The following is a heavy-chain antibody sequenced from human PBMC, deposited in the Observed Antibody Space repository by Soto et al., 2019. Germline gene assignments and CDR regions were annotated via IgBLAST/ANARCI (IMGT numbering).Heavy chain of an antibody. V-gene: IGHV3-30-3*01. D-gene: IGHD3-9*01. CDR1: GFTFSRYA. J-gene: IGHJ4*02. Sequence: GGSLRLSCAASGFTFSRYAMHRVRQAPGKGLEWVAVISYDGSYKYYADSVKGRFTISRDNSKNTLYLQMNGLRPEDAAVYYCARGYYDMLIGPNYWGQGTLVTVSS. CDR2: ISYDGSYK. CDR3: ARGYYDMLIGPNY.